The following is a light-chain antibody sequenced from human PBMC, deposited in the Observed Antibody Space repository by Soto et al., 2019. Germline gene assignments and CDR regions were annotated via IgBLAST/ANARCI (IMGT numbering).Light chain of an antibody. CDR1: QSLVHSDGNTY. V-gene: IGKV2-24*01. Sequence: DIVMTQTPLSSPVTLGQPASISCRSSQSLVHSDGNTYLSWLHQRPGRSPRHLIYEISNRFSGVPDRFSGSGAGTDFTLIISGVEAEDVGVYYCMQATQFPITFGQGTRLEIK. CDR2: EIS. CDR3: MQATQFPIT. J-gene: IGKJ5*01.